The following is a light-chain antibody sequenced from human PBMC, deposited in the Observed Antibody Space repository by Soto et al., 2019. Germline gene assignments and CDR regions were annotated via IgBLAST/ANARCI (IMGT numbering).Light chain of an antibody. CDR1: QSVSGY. V-gene: IGKV3-11*01. J-gene: IGKJ5*01. CDR3: QQRYNWPIT. Sequence: EIVLTQSPATLSLSPGETATLSCRASQSVSGYIGWYQQKSGQAPRLLIYADSNRATGSPARFSGSGSGTGFTLTISSLEPEDCSVDYCQQRYNWPITSGQGTRLYIK. CDR2: ADS.